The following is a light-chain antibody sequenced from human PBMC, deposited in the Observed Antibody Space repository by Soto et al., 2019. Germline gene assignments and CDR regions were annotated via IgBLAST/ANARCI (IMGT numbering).Light chain of an antibody. Sequence: QSALTQPPSASGSPGQSVTISCTGTSSDVGGYNYVSWYQQHPGNAPKLMIYAVSERPSGVPDRFSGSKSGNTASLTVSELQDEDEADYYCSSRAGNNVVFGGGTKLTVL. CDR1: SSDVGGYNY. J-gene: IGLJ2*01. CDR3: SSRAGNNVV. CDR2: AVS. V-gene: IGLV2-8*01.